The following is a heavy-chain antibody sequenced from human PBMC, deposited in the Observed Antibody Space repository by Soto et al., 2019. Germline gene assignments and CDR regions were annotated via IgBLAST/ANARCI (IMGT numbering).Heavy chain of an antibody. CDR3: ARDLSPALYRITRTTGYFDY. Sequence: PSETLSLTCTVSGGSISSGGYYWSWIRQHPGKGLEWIGYIYYSGSTYYNPSLKSRVTISVDTSKNQFSLKLSSVTAADTAVYYCARDLSPALYRITRTTGYFDYWGQGTVLTVSS. D-gene: IGHD1-20*01. J-gene: IGHJ4*02. CDR2: IYYSGST. V-gene: IGHV4-31*03. CDR1: GGSISSGGYY.